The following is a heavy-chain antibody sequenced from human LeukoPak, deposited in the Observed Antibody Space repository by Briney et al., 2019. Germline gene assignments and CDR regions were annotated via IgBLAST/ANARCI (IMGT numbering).Heavy chain of an antibody. D-gene: IGHD1-7*01. CDR3: ARDDDWNYEDY. Sequence: GATVKISCKASGYTFTDYYMHWVQQAPGKGLEWMGRVDPEDGETIYAEKFQGRVTITADTSTDTAYMELSSLRSEDTAVYYCARDDDWNYEDYWGQGTLVTVSS. V-gene: IGHV1-69-2*01. J-gene: IGHJ4*02. CDR1: GYTFTDYY. CDR2: VDPEDGET.